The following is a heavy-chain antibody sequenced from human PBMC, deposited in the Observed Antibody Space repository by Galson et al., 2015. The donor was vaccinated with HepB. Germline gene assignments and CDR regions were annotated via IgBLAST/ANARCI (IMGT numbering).Heavy chain of an antibody. CDR2: ISGGGGIT. CDR3: ARDLVTAIPDRFDY. J-gene: IGHJ4*02. CDR1: GFRFSSFA. D-gene: IGHD2-21*02. Sequence: SLRLSCAASGFRFSSFAMHWVRQAPGKGLEWVAVISGGGGITIYAESVKGRFTISRDNPKYTLYLQMDSLRSDDTAVYFFARDLVTAIPDRFDYWGQGTLVSVSS. V-gene: IGHV3-30-3*01.